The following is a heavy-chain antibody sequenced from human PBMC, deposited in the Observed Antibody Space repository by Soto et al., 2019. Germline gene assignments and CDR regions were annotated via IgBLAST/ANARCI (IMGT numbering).Heavy chain of an antibody. CDR3: AKDQSRFLEWLSEIDY. Sequence: GGSLRLSCAASGFTFSSYGMHWVRQAPGKGLEWVAVISYDGSNKYYADSVKGRFTISRDNSKNTLYLQMNSLRAEDTAVYYCAKDQSRFLEWLSEIDYWGQGTLVTVSS. D-gene: IGHD3-3*01. CDR2: ISYDGSNK. V-gene: IGHV3-30*18. CDR1: GFTFSSYG. J-gene: IGHJ4*02.